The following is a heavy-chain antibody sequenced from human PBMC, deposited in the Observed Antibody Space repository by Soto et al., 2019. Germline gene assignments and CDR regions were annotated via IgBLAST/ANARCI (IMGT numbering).Heavy chain of an antibody. Sequence: EVQLVESGGGLVQPGGSLSPSCAASGFTFSSYWLSWVRRAPGKGLGGGAKLKKNGSGKYKLDSGKGRFTISRDNAKNSLYLQMNSLRAEDTAVYYCARFYYDSSGYLPSPYYYYYGMDVWGQGTTVTVSS. D-gene: IGHD3-22*01. CDR3: ARFYYDSSGYLPSPYYYYYGMDV. J-gene: IGHJ6*02. CDR2: LKKNGSGK. CDR1: GFTFSSYW. V-gene: IGHV3-7*04.